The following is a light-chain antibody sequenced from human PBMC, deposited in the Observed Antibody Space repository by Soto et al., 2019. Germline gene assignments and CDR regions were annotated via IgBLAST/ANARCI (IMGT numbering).Light chain of an antibody. V-gene: IGLV1-47*01. CDR3: AAWDDSLSGYV. CDR1: SSNIGSNY. J-gene: IGLJ1*01. CDR2: RNN. Sequence: QSGLTQPPSASGTPWQRVTISCSGSSSNIGSNYVYWYQQLPGTAPKLLIYRNNQRPSGVPDRFSGSKSGTSASLAISGLRSEDEADYYCAAWDDSLSGYVFGTGTKVTVL.